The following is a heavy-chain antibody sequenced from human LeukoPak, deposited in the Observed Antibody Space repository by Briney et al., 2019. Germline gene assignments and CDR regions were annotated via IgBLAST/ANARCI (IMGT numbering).Heavy chain of an antibody. J-gene: IGHJ4*02. CDR2: IYTSGST. V-gene: IGHV4-4*09. D-gene: IGHD4-17*01. CDR3: ARLGPGGYGDYGHYFDY. CDR1: GGSISSYN. Sequence: PSETLSLTCTVSGGSISSYNWSWIRQPPGKGLEWIGYIYTSGSTNYNPSLKSRVTISVDTSKNQFSLKLSSVTAADTAVYYCARLGPGGYGDYGHYFDYWGQGTLVTVSS.